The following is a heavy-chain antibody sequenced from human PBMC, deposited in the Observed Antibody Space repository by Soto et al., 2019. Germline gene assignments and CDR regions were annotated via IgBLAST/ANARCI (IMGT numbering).Heavy chain of an antibody. CDR2: ISGSGGST. D-gene: IGHD3-10*01. Sequence: GGSLRLSCAASGFTFSSYAMSWVRQAPGKGLEWVSAISGSGGSTYYADSVKGRFTISRDNSKNTLYLQMNSLRAEDTAVYYCAKEGYYYGSGSRAFDIWGQGTTVTVSS. V-gene: IGHV3-23*01. J-gene: IGHJ3*02. CDR1: GFTFSSYA. CDR3: AKEGYYYGSGSRAFDI.